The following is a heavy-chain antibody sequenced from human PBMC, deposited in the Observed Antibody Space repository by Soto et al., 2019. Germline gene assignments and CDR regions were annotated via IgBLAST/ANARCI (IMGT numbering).Heavy chain of an antibody. CDR3: AHRRGPYSNWYAGDFDY. CDR2: IYWDGDK. V-gene: IGHV2-5*02. CDR1: GFSLSTSGVG. J-gene: IGHJ4*02. Sequence: PGPTLVNPTQTLTLTCTFSGFSLSTSGVGVGWIRQPPGKALECLALIYWDGDKRYNPSLKSRLTVAKDTSKNQVVLTMTDMDPVDTATYYCAHRRGPYSNWYAGDFDYWGQGALVTVPQ. D-gene: IGHD6-13*01.